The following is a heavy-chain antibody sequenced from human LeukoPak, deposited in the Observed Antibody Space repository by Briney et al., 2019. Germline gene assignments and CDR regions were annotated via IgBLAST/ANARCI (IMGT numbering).Heavy chain of an antibody. Sequence: SETLSLTCAVYGGSFSGYYWSWIRQPPGKGLEWIGEINHSVSTNYNPSLKSRVTISVDTSKNQFSLKLSSVTAADTAVYYCARVYDSSGALDAFDIWGQGTMVTVSS. CDR3: ARVYDSSGALDAFDI. J-gene: IGHJ3*02. D-gene: IGHD3-22*01. V-gene: IGHV4-34*01. CDR1: GGSFSGYY. CDR2: INHSVST.